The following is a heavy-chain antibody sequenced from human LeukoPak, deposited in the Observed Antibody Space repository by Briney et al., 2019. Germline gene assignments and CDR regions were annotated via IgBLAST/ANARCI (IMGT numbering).Heavy chain of an antibody. CDR1: GFTFSSYS. CDR2: ISSSSSYI. V-gene: IGHV3-21*01. Sequence: GGSLRLSCAASGFTFSSYSMNWVRQAPGKGLEWVSSISSSSSYIYYADSVKGRFTISRDNAKNSLYLQMNSLRAEDTAVYYCARDISRQGGPDAFDIWGQGTMVTVSS. J-gene: IGHJ3*02. CDR3: ARDISRQGGPDAFDI. D-gene: IGHD3-16*01.